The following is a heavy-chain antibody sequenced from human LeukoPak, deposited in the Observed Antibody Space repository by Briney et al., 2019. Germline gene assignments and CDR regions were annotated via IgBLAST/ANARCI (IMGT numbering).Heavy chain of an antibody. J-gene: IGHJ4*02. CDR1: GFTFSSSA. D-gene: IGHD3-10*01. Sequence: GGSLRLSCAASGFTFSSSAMSWVRQAPGKGLEWVSSISGSGSGGSTYYADSVKGRFTISRDNSKNTLYLQMNSLRAEDTAVYYCARDLASRFGESTTSLGYWGQGTLVTVSS. V-gene: IGHV3-23*01. CDR3: ARDLASRFGESTTSLGY. CDR2: ISGSGSGGST.